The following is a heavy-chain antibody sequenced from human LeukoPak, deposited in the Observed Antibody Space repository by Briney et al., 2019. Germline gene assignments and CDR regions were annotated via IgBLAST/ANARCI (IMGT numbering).Heavy chain of an antibody. J-gene: IGHJ4*02. CDR1: GFTFSDYY. CDR2: ISSSGSTI. CDR3: ARSAYYDSSGYYWLY. Sequence: PGGSLRLSCAASGFTFSDYYMSWIRQAPGKGLEWVSYISSSGSTIYYADSVKGRFTISRDNAKHSLYLQMNSLRAEDTAVYYCARSAYYDSSGYYWLYWGQGTLVTVSS. V-gene: IGHV3-11*01. D-gene: IGHD3-22*01.